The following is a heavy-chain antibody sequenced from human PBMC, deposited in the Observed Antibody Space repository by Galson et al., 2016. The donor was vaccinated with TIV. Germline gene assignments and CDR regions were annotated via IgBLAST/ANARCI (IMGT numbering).Heavy chain of an antibody. J-gene: IGHJ4*02. D-gene: IGHD3-22*01. Sequence: SVKVSCKASGGIFNNHAITWLRQAPGQGLEWMGTIIPFFNKPTYAQRFQNRVTITADESTTTAYLELSSLRADDTAVYFCAKPHASYYEAIGGRIQPSCFDFWGQGTLVTVSS. CDR2: IIPFFNKP. CDR3: AKPHASYYEAIGGRIQPSCFDF. CDR1: GGIFNNHA. V-gene: IGHV1-69*13.